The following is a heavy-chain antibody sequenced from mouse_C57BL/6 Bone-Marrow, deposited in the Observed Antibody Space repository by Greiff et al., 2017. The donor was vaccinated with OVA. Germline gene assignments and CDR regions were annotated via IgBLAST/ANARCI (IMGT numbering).Heavy chain of an antibody. V-gene: IGHV1-63*01. Sequence: VKVVESGAELVRPGTSVKMSCKASGYTFTNYWIGWAKQRPGHGLEWIGDIYPGGGYTNYNEKFKGKATLTADKSSSTAYMQFSSLTSEDSAIYYCAREGPYYAMDYWGQGTSVTVSS. J-gene: IGHJ4*01. CDR3: AREGPYYAMDY. CDR2: IYPGGGYT. CDR1: GYTFTNYW.